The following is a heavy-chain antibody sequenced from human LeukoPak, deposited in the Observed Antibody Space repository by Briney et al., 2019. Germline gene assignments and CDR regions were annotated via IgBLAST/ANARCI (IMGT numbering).Heavy chain of an antibody. D-gene: IGHD6-13*01. CDR2: ISYDGSNK. V-gene: IGHV3-30*03. Sequence: GSLRLSCEASGFTFSNYGMQWVRQAPGKGLEWVAVISYDGSNKYYADSVKGQFTISRDNSKNTLYLQMNSLRAEDTAVYYCARAASAYSSSWYYFDYWGQGTLVTVSS. CDR3: ARAASAYSSSWYYFDY. CDR1: GFTFSNYG. J-gene: IGHJ4*02.